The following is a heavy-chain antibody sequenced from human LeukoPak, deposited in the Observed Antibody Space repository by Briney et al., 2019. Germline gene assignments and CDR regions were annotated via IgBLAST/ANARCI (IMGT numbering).Heavy chain of an antibody. J-gene: IGHJ4*02. D-gene: IGHD6-19*01. Sequence: SETLSLTCTVSGGSISSYYWSWIRQPPGKGLEWIGYIYYSGSTNYNPSLKSRVTISVDTSKNQFSLKLSSVTAADTAVYYCAGYSSGWVLGYWGQGTLVTVSS. CDR3: AGYSSGWVLGY. CDR1: GGSISSYY. CDR2: IYYSGST. V-gene: IGHV4-59*01.